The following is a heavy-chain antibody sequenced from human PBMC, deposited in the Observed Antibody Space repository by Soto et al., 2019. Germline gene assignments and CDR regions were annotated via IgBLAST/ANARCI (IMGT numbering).Heavy chain of an antibody. Sequence: ASVKVSCKSSGYTFSTFGIIWVRQAPGQGLEWMGWISGYNGDTNYAQKFQGRVSLSTDTSTSTAYMEVRSLRSDDTAIYYCAISFSSRSLIVSEGGQDDLFELWGQGSLDIVSS. D-gene: IGHD2-21*01. CDR3: AISFSSRSLIVSEGGQDDLFEL. CDR2: ISGYNGDT. V-gene: IGHV1-18*04. CDR1: GYTFSTFG. J-gene: IGHJ5*02.